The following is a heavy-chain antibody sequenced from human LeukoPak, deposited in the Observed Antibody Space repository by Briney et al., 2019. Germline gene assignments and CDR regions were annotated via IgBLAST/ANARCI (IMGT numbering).Heavy chain of an antibody. Sequence: GGSLRLSCAASGFTFSSYAMSWVRQAPGKGVEWVSYISSGGSTIYYADSVKGRFTISRNNARNSLYLQMNSLRAEDAAMYYCARGEEMATRMGIDYWGQGTLVTVSS. CDR3: ARGEEMATRMGIDY. CDR2: ISSGGSTI. J-gene: IGHJ4*02. D-gene: IGHD5-24*01. V-gene: IGHV3-48*01. CDR1: GFTFSSYA.